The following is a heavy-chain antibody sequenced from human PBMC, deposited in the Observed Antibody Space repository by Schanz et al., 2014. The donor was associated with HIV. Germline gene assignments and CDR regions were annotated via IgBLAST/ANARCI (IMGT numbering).Heavy chain of an antibody. Sequence: EVQLVESGGGLVQPGGSLRLSCATSGFTFENYWMSWVRQAPGEGLEWVANIKRDGSDKYYLDSVKGRFTISRDNFKNTLDLQMDSLRAEDTAVYYCALSRPSGYGGSWYFDLWGRGTLVAVSS. CDR1: GFTFENYW. V-gene: IGHV3-7*03. D-gene: IGHD2-15*01. J-gene: IGHJ2*01. CDR3: ALSRPSGYGGSWYFDL. CDR2: IKRDGSDK.